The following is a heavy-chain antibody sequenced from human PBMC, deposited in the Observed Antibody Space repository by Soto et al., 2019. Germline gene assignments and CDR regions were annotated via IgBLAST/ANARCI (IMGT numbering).Heavy chain of an antibody. CDR2: IDGSGTTK. CDR1: GFTFNDFE. D-gene: IGHD3-10*01. CDR3: ARGFGGFNY. V-gene: IGHV3-48*03. Sequence: EVQLLESGGGLVQPGGSLRLSCGVSGFTFNDFEMNWVRQAPGKGLEWLAYIDGSGTTKKYADSVRGRFAISRDNPNNSLFMQWSRLSAPGTDVYYGARGFGGFNYWGQGTLVTVSS. J-gene: IGHJ4*02.